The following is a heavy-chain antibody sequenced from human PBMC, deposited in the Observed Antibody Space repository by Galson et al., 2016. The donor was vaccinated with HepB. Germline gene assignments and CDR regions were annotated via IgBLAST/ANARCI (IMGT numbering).Heavy chain of an antibody. Sequence: SETLSLTCAVSGGSISSDNWWNWVRQSPGKGLEWIGEIYHNGNANYNPSLESRVTMSMDKSKNQFSLRLASVTAADTAVYFCARDHPDLSKAWFDPWGQGTLVTVSS. J-gene: IGHJ5*02. CDR2: IYHNGNA. V-gene: IGHV4-4*02. CDR1: GGSISSDNW. CDR3: ARDHPDLSKAWFDP. D-gene: IGHD4-11*01.